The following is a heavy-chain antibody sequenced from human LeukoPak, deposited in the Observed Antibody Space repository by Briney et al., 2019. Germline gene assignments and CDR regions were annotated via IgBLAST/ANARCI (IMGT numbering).Heavy chain of an antibody. Sequence: GGSLRLSCAASGFTFSTYAMSWVRQAPGKGLDWVSSISVSGGSTYYADSVKGRFTISRDNSKNTLYLQMNSLRAEDTAVYYRAKSLLNELKRPYYMDVWGKGTSVTVSS. J-gene: IGHJ6*03. CDR3: AKSLLNELKRPYYMDV. V-gene: IGHV3-23*01. CDR2: ISVSGGST. CDR1: GFTFSTYA. D-gene: IGHD1-1*01.